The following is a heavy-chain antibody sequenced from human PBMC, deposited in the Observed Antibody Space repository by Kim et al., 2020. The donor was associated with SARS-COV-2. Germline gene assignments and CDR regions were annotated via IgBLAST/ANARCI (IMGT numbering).Heavy chain of an antibody. CDR3: ASSAGSGSYVFDY. V-gene: IGHV3-72*01. Sequence: YAASVKGRFTISRDDSKNSLYLQMNSLKTEDTAVYYCASSAGSGSYVFDYWGQGTLVTVSS. D-gene: IGHD3-10*01. J-gene: IGHJ4*02.